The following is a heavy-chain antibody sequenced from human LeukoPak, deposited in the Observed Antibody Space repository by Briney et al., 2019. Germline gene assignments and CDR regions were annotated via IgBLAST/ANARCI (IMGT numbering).Heavy chain of an antibody. V-gene: IGHV1-8*03. CDR2: MNPNSGNT. J-gene: IGHJ4*02. Sequence: ASVKVSCKASGYTFTSYDINWVRQATGQGLEWMGWMNPNSGNTGYAQKFQGRVTITGNTSISTAYMELSSLRSEDTAVYYCARWGYGGNSEVGYFDYWGQGTLVTVSS. CDR1: GYTFTSYD. CDR3: ARWGYGGNSEVGYFDY. D-gene: IGHD4-23*01.